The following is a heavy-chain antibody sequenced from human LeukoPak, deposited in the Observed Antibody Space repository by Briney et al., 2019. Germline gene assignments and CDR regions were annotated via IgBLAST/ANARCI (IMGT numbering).Heavy chain of an antibody. V-gene: IGHV5-51*01. CDR1: GYSFTSYW. CDR3: ARQDERLQLGY. Sequence: GESLKISCKGSGYSFTSYWIGWVRQMPGKGLEWMGIIYPGDSDTRYSPSFQGQVTLSADKSISAAFLQWSSLKASDTAMYYCARQDERLQLGYWGQGTLVTVSS. D-gene: IGHD5-24*01. J-gene: IGHJ4*02. CDR2: IYPGDSDT.